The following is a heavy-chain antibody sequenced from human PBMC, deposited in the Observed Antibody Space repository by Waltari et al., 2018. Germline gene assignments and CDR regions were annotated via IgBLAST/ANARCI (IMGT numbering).Heavy chain of an antibody. CDR1: GFSVSSDS. V-gene: IGHV3-21*01. CDR3: ARARALEPPDY. CDR2: ISSSSSYI. Sequence: EVQLVESGGGLVKPGGSLRLSCAASGFSVSSDSMNWVRQAPGKGLEWVSSISSSSSYIYYADSVKGRFTISRDNAKNSLYLQMNSLRAEDTAVYYCARARALEPPDYWGQGTLVTVSS. J-gene: IGHJ4*02.